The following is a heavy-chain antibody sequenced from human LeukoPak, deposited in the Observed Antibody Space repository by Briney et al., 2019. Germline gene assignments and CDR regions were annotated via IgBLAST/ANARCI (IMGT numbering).Heavy chain of an antibody. D-gene: IGHD6-6*01. Sequence: SETLSLTCAVSGASITSFHRTWFRQPAGRGLEWIGLIYTSGSTLYNPSLQSRVAMSVDVTKNQLSLKLSYVTAADAATYYCARKDGDYWGQGTLVTVSS. CDR2: IYTSGST. CDR3: ARKDGDY. V-gene: IGHV4-4*07. J-gene: IGHJ4*02. CDR1: GASITSFH.